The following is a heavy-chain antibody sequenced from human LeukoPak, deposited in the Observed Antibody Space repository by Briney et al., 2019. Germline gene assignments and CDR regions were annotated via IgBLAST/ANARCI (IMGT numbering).Heavy chain of an antibody. CDR3: ATLGDFWSGLYYFDY. CDR2: IYPGDSDT. Sequence: PGDSLKISCKGSGYSFTSYWIGWVRQMPGKGLEWMGIIYPGDSDTRYSPSFQGQVTISADKSISTAYLQWSSLKASDTAMYYCATLGDFWSGLYYFDYWGQGTLVTVSS. D-gene: IGHD3-3*01. V-gene: IGHV5-51*01. CDR1: GYSFTSYW. J-gene: IGHJ4*02.